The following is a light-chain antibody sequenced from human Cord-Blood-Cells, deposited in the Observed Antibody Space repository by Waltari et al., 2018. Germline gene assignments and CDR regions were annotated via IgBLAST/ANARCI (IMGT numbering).Light chain of an antibody. V-gene: IGLV1-40*01. CDR3: QSYDSSLSGFYV. CDR1: SSQIGEGYD. J-gene: IGLJ1*01. CDR2: GNS. Sequence: QSVLTQPPSVSGASGQMVTIPCTGSSSQIGEGYDVHWYQQLPGTAPKLLIYGNSNRPSGVPDRFSGSKSGTSASLAITGLQAEDEADYYCQSYDSSLSGFYVFGTGTKVTVL.